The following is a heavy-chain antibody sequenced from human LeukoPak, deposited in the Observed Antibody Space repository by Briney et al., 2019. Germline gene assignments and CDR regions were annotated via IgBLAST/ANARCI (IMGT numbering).Heavy chain of an antibody. CDR2: IGTTGDP. CDR1: GFTFHKFD. J-gene: IGHJ3*02. V-gene: IGHV3-13*05. D-gene: IGHD6-19*01. Sequence: GGSLRLSCAASGFTFHKFDMHWVRQDTGKGLEWVSAIGTTGDPFYSGSVKGRFIICRENDKNSLYLQMNSPRVGDTAVYYCVRSSPGWAFDIWGQGTMVTVSS. CDR3: VRSSPGWAFDI.